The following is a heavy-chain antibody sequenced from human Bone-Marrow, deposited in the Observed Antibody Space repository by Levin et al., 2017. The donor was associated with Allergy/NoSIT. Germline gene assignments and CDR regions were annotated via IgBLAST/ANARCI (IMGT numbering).Heavy chain of an antibody. J-gene: IGHJ6*02. D-gene: IGHD2-2*01. Sequence: ASVKVSCAVSGFTFSDSAVHWVRQPSGKGLEWVGLIRSQTNTYATAYAASVKGRFTVSRDDSKNTAYLQMNSLKTEDTAVYYCTRRSTRTAAGMDVWGQGTTVTVSS. CDR1: GFTFSDSA. CDR3: TRRSTRTAAGMDV. V-gene: IGHV3-73*01. CDR2: IRSQTNTYAT.